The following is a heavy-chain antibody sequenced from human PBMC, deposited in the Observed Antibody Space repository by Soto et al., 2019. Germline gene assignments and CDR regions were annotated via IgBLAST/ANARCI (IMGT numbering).Heavy chain of an antibody. Sequence: PGGSLRLSCAASGFTFGSYAMSGVRQAPGKGLEWVSAISGGGSGTYYADSVKGRFTISRDNSKKTLFLQMNSLRVEDTAIYYCAKDPKSTVRFNWFNPWGQGTLVTVSS. D-gene: IGHD2-8*02. J-gene: IGHJ5*02. V-gene: IGHV3-23*01. CDR1: GFTFGSYA. CDR3: AKDPKSTVRFNWFNP. CDR2: ISGGGSGT.